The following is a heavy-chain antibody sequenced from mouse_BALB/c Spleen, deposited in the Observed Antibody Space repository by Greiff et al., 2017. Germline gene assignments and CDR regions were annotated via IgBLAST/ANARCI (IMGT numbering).Heavy chain of an antibody. CDR2: ISSGSSTI. CDR1: GFTFSSFG. D-gene: IGHD3-2*01. V-gene: IGHV5-17*02. Sequence: EVQLVESGGGLVQPGGSRKLSCAASGFTFSSFGMHWVRQAPEKGLEWVAYISSGSSTIYYADTVKGRFTISRDNPKNTLFLQMTSLRSEDTAMYYCARALDSSGYETWFAYWGQGTLVTVSA. J-gene: IGHJ3*01. CDR3: ARALDSSGYETWFAY.